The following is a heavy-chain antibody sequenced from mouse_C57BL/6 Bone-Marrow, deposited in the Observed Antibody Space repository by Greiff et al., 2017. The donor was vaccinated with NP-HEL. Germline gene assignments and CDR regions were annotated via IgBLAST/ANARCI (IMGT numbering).Heavy chain of an antibody. V-gene: IGHV14-1*01. CDR1: GFNIKDYY. J-gene: IGHJ2*01. D-gene: IGHD6-1*01. CDR2: IDPEDGDT. CDR3: TEASSDY. Sequence: VHVKQSGAELVRPGASVKLSCTASGFNIKDYYMHWVKQRPEQGLEWIGRIDPEDGDTEYAPKFQGQATMTAHTSSTTAYLQLSSRTSEDTAVDYWTEASSDYWGQGTTLTVSS.